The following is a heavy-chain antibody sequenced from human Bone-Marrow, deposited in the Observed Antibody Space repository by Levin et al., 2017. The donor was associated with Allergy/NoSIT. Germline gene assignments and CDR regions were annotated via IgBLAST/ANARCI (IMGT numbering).Heavy chain of an antibody. D-gene: IGHD1-1*01. CDR1: RFTFSVYA. V-gene: IGHV3-30*03. Sequence: PGGSLRLSCVASRFTFSVYAMHWVRQAPGKGLEWVAVISFDGSFKDYGDSVKGRFTVSRDNSKNTLDLEMNSLRAEDTGVYYCARTFDTSGTYPHYWGQGTLVTVSS. CDR3: ARTFDTSGTYPHY. J-gene: IGHJ4*02. CDR2: ISFDGSFK.